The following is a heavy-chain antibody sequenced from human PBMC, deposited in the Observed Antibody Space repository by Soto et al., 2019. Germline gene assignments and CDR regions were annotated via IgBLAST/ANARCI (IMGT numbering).Heavy chain of an antibody. Sequence: EVQLAVSGGGLVPPGGSLRLSCAASAFSFSDHYVDWVRQAPGKGLEWVGRSRSKSNNYTALYAASAKGRFTISRDDSKSSLSLQMNSLRTEDTAVYNCGVSSGRPYHYAMDVWAQGTTVIVSS. J-gene: IGHJ6*02. CDR2: SRSKSNNYTA. D-gene: IGHD6-25*01. CDR1: AFSFSDHY. CDR3: GVSSGRPYHYAMDV. V-gene: IGHV3-72*01.